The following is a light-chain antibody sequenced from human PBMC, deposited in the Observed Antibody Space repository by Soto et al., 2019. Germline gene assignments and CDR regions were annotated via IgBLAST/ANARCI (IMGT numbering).Light chain of an antibody. J-gene: IGLJ1*01. CDR2: EVT. V-gene: IGLV2-8*01. CDR1: SSYVGGYNY. CDR3: SSYAGNDNYV. Sequence: QSVLTQPPSASGSPGQSVTISCTGTSSYVGGYNYVSWYQQHPGKAPKLMIYEVTTRPSGVPDRFSGSKSGNTASLTVSGLRAEDEADYYCSSYAGNDNYVFATGTKVTV.